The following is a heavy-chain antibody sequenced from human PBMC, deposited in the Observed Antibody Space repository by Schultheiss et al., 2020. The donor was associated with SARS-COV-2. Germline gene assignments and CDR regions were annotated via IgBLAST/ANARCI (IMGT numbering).Heavy chain of an antibody. J-gene: IGHJ5*02. Sequence: GESLKISCKASGYTFTSYAMHWVRQAPGQRLEWMGWINAGNGNTKYSQKFQGRVTITRDTSASTAYMELSSLRSEDTAVYYCARGLMTTVIETWGQGTLVTVSS. CDR3: ARGLMTTVIET. CDR2: INAGNGNT. D-gene: IGHD4-17*01. V-gene: IGHV1-3*01. CDR1: GYTFTSYA.